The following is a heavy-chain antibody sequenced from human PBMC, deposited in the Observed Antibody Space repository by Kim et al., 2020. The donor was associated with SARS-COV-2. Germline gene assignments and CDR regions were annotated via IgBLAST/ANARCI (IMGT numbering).Heavy chain of an antibody. D-gene: IGHD6-13*01. CDR1: GGSFSGYY. CDR3: ARGIQSYSSSWYHYYYGMDV. V-gene: IGHV4-34*01. Sequence: SETLSLTCAVYGGSFSGYYWSWIRQPPGKGLEWFGEINHSGSTNYNPSLKSRVTISVDTSKNQFSLKLSSVTAADTAVYYCARGIQSYSSSWYHYYYGMDVWGQGTTVTVSS. CDR2: INHSGST. J-gene: IGHJ6*02.